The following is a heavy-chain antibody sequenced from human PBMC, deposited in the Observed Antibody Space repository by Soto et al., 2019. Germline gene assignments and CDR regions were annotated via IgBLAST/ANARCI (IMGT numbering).Heavy chain of an antibody. CDR1: GFTFSDYY. CDR3: ARAPPFFAFDL. CDR2: ISSSGSTI. J-gene: IGHJ3*01. D-gene: IGHD3-3*01. Sequence: QVPLVESGGGLVKPGGSLRLSCAASGFTFSDYYMSWIRQAPGKGLEWVSYISSSGSTIYYADSVKGRFTISRDNPKNSLYLKITALGAEDRAVFFGARAPPFFAFDLWAKGTRAPVSS. V-gene: IGHV3-11*01.